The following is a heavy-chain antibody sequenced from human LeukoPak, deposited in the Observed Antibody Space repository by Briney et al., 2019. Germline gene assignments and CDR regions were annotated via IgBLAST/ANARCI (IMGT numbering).Heavy chain of an antibody. D-gene: IGHD2-21*02. CDR1: GFTFSSYS. Sequence: QPGGSLRLSCAASGFTFSSYSMNWVRQAPGKGLEWVSYISSSSSTIYYADSVKGRFTISRDNAKNSLYLQMNSLRAEDTAVYYCASYCGGDCYSDFDYWGQGTLVTVSS. J-gene: IGHJ4*02. CDR2: ISSSSSTI. V-gene: IGHV3-48*01. CDR3: ASYCGGDCYSDFDY.